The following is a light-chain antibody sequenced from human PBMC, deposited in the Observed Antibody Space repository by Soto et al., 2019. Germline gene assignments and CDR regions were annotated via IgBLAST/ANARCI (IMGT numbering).Light chain of an antibody. V-gene: IGKV2-28*01. CDR3: MQALRTPYT. J-gene: IGKJ5*01. Sequence: DTVMTQSPFSLPVTPGEPASISCRSSQSLLHSNGYKYLDWYLQKPGQSPQLLIYMSSNRASGVPDRFSRSGSDTDFTLKISRVAAEDVGVYYCMQALRTPYTFGQGTRLEIK. CDR1: QSLLHSNGYKY. CDR2: MSS.